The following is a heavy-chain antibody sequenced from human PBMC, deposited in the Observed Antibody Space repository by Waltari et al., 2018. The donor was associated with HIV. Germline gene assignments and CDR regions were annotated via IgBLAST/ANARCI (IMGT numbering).Heavy chain of an antibody. V-gene: IGHV5-51*01. J-gene: IGHJ1*01. CDR2: IYPGYSDT. Sequence: EVQLVQSGAEVKKPGESLKISCKGSGYSFTSYYIAWVRQKPGKGLEWRGIIYPGYSDTRYRPSFQGQVTISADKSISFAYLQWSSLKASDTAMYYCATAELVPTAIVAEYFQHWGQGTLVTVSS. CDR3: ATAELVPTAIVAEYFQH. D-gene: IGHD2-2*02. CDR1: GYSFTSYY.